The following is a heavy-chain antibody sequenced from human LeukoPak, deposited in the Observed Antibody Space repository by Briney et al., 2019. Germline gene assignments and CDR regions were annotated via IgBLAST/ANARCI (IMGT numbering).Heavy chain of an antibody. Sequence: GRSLRLACAASGFTVSNYWMAWVRQPPAKGLEWVANLKQEGSEKYYVDSVKGRFTISRDNAKNSLFLEMNSLRAEDTAVYYCARDPRSAGRYNWFDPWGQGTLVTVSS. D-gene: IGHD2-15*01. J-gene: IGHJ5*02. CDR1: GFTVSNYW. CDR2: LKQEGSEK. CDR3: ARDPRSAGRYNWFDP. V-gene: IGHV3-7*03.